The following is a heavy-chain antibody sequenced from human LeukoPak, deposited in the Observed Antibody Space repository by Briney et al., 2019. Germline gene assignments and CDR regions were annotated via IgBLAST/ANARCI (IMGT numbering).Heavy chain of an antibody. CDR1: GDPLSSYY. D-gene: IGHD5-18*01. V-gene: IGHV4-59*01. CDR2: TDYRGSS. CDR3: ARGHTAMDDYYYYGMDV. Sequence: PSETLSLTCSVSGDPLSSYYWSWIRQPPGKGLEWIGYTDYRGSSNYNPSLKGRVTIPEDTSKNQYSLKLSSVTAADTAVYYCARGHTAMDDYYYYGMDVWGQGTTVTVSS. J-gene: IGHJ6*02.